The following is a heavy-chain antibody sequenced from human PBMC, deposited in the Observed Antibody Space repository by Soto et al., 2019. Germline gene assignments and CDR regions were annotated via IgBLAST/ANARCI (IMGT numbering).Heavy chain of an antibody. J-gene: IGHJ5*02. CDR1: GGSISSSSYY. D-gene: IGHD3-22*01. CDR2: IYYSGST. Sequence: PSGTVSLTCTVSGGSISSSSYYWGWIRQPPGKGLEWIGSIYYSGSTYYNPSLKSRVTISVDTSKNQFSLKLSSVTAADTAVYYCASTPDIVVVITNNWFDPWGQGTLVTVSS. CDR3: ASTPDIVVVITNNWFDP. V-gene: IGHV4-39*01.